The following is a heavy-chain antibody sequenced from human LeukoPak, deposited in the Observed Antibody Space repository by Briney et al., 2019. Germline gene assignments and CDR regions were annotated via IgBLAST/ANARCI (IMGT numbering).Heavy chain of an antibody. Sequence: SETLSLTCTVSGGSISNYYWSSVRQPPRKGLECIGYIYYSGSTNYNPSLKSRVTISVDTSKNQFSLKLSSVTAADTAVYYCARGVWGSYRYTGSFDYWGQGTLVIVSS. CDR1: GGSISNYY. CDR3: ARGVWGSYRYTGSFDY. J-gene: IGHJ4*02. D-gene: IGHD3-16*02. CDR2: IYYSGST. V-gene: IGHV4-59*08.